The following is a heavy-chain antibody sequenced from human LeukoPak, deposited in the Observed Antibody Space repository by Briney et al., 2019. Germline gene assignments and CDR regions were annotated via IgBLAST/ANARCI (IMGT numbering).Heavy chain of an antibody. CDR3: ASPPTDSSGSIGPPWY. CDR2: IYHSGST. V-gene: IGHV4-38-2*01. Sequence: PSETLSLTCAVSGYSISSGYYWGWLRQPPGQGLEWIGSIYHSGSTYYNPSLRSRATLSVDTSKNKSSSKLTSVTAADTAVYYCASPPTDSSGSIGPPWYWGQGTLVTVSS. D-gene: IGHD3-22*01. J-gene: IGHJ4*02. CDR1: GYSISSGYY.